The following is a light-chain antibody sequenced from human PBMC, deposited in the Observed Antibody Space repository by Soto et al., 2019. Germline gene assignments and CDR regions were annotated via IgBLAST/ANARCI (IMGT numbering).Light chain of an antibody. J-gene: IGLJ1*01. CDR2: EVI. V-gene: IGLV2-23*02. CDR1: SSDVGTFNL. Sequence: QSVLTQVASVSGSPGQSITISCTGTSSDVGTFNLVSWYQQHPGKAPRLMIYEVIKRPSGVSNRFSGSKSGNTASLTISGLQAVDEADYHCCSYAGSSVYVFGTGTKVTVL. CDR3: CSYAGSSVYV.